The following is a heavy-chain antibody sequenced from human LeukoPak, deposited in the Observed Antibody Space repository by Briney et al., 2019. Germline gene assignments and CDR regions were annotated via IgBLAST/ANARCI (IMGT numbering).Heavy chain of an antibody. CDR1: GGSISSGSYY. V-gene: IGHV4-61*02. J-gene: IGHJ5*02. D-gene: IGHD6-6*01. CDR2: IYTSGST. Sequence: SDTLSLTCTVSGGSISSGSYYGSWIRQPAGKGLEWIGRIYTSGSTNYNPSLKSRVTISVDTSKNQFSLKLSSVTAADTAVYYCARDIGIAARRFDPWGQGTLVTVSS. CDR3: ARDIGIAARRFDP.